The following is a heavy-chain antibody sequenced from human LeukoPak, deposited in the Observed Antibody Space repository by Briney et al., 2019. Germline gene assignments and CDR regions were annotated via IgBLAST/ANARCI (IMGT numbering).Heavy chain of an antibody. CDR3: ARSLGYSSGG. D-gene: IGHD2-15*01. Sequence: GGSLRLSCAASGFPFRSHWMHWVRQVPGKGLVWVSHISTDGTTTNYADSVEGRFTISGDNAKDTLYLQLNSLRAEDTAIYYCARSLGYSSGGWGQGTLVTVSS. CDR2: ISTDGTTT. V-gene: IGHV3-74*01. J-gene: IGHJ4*02. CDR1: GFPFRSHW.